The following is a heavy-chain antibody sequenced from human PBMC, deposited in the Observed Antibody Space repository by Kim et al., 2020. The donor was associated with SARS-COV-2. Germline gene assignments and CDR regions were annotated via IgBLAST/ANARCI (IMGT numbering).Heavy chain of an antibody. D-gene: IGHD1-1*01. CDR3: AGHYWNDAETRKNIIDY. Sequence: SVKVSCKASGGTFSSYAISWVRQAPGQGLEWMGGIIPIFGTANYAQKFQGRVTITADESTSTAYMELSSLRSEDTAVYYCAGHYWNDAETRKNIIDYWGQGTLVTVSS. J-gene: IGHJ4*02. V-gene: IGHV1-69*13. CDR1: GGTFSSYA. CDR2: IIPIFGTA.